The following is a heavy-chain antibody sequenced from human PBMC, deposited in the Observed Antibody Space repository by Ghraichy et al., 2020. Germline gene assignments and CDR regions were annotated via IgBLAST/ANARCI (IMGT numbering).Heavy chain of an antibody. CDR1: GDSISSSRNW. J-gene: IGHJ4*03. CDR3: ATERVQAPTVVRGVLIMRGQRSFDS. V-gene: IGHV4-4*02. D-gene: IGHD3-10*01. CDR2: IYPGGSL. Sequence: SETLSLTCAVSGDSISSSRNWWSWVRQPPGKGLEWIGEIYPGGSLNYNPSLESRLTISIARSENRFSLKLTSVTAADTAIYYCATERVQAPTVVRGVLIMRGQRSFDSWGQGTLVIVSS.